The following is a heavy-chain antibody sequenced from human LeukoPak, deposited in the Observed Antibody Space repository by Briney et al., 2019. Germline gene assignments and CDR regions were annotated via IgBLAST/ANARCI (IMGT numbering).Heavy chain of an antibody. D-gene: IGHD6-13*01. CDR3: AKDIRGSTSWYGLDF. CDR1: RVSSEEYV. V-gene: IGHV3-9*02. Sequence: TPRLSSAASRVSSEEYVMRTGPEAPGEGLGWGSGISGTSGGIASADSVRGRFTISRANTKNSLYLPMNSLRAEDTALYSCAKDIRGSTSWYGLDFWGQGTLVTVSS. J-gene: IGHJ4*02. CDR2: ISGTSGGI.